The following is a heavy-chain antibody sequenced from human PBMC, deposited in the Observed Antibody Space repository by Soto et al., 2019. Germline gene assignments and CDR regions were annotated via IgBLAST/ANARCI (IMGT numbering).Heavy chain of an antibody. CDR3: ARSIANIVVVPAAMSDYYYYYMDV. J-gene: IGHJ6*03. D-gene: IGHD2-2*01. V-gene: IGHV1-69*02. Sequence: QVQLVQSGAEVQKPGSSVKVSCKASGGTFSSYTISWVRQAPGQGLEWMGRIIPILGIANYAQKFQGRVTITADKSTSTAYMELSSLRSEDTAVYYCARSIANIVVVPAAMSDYYYYYMDVWGKGTTVTVSS. CDR2: IIPILGIA. CDR1: GGTFSSYT.